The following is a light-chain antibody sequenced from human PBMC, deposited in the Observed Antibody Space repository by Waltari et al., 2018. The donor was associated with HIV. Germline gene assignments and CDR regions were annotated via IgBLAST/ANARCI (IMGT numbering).Light chain of an antibody. Sequence: EIVSTQSPGTMSLSPGESATLSCRASQSVRSRSLAWYQQKPGQAPRLLIYGASSRATGLPDRFSGSGSGTDFTLTISRLEPEDFAVYYCQQYGRSPLYSFGQGTKLEIK. V-gene: IGKV3-20*01. CDR3: QQYGRSPLYS. J-gene: IGKJ2*03. CDR1: QSVRSRS. CDR2: GAS.